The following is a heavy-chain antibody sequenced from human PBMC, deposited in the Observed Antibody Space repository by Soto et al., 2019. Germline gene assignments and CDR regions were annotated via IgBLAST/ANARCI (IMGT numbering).Heavy chain of an antibody. CDR3: ARETGIAVAGTVFGAFDI. V-gene: IGHV3-30-3*01. D-gene: IGHD6-19*01. CDR2: ISYDGSNK. CDR1: GFTFSSYA. J-gene: IGHJ3*02. Sequence: SLKISCAASGFTFSSYAMXGXRQAPGKGLEWVAVISYDGSNKYYADSVKGRFTISRDNSKNTLYLQMNSLRAEDTAVYYCARETGIAVAGTVFGAFDIWGQGTMVTVSS.